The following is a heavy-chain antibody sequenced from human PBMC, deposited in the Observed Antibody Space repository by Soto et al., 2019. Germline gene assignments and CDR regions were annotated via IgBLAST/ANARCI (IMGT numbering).Heavy chain of an antibody. J-gene: IGHJ6*02. CDR1: GGTFSTHA. Sequence: GASVKVSCKASGGTFSTHAIIWVRQAPGHGLEWMGGIIPISGTTYYTQKFQGRVTITADEPTSTAFMELSSLKSEDTAVYYCARDPGYSYGFPNGMDVWGQGTTVTVSS. CDR2: IIPISGTT. D-gene: IGHD5-18*01. V-gene: IGHV1-69*13. CDR3: ARDPGYSYGFPNGMDV.